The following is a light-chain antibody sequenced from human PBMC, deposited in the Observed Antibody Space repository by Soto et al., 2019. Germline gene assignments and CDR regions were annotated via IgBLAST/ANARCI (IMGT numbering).Light chain of an antibody. J-gene: IGKJ1*01. CDR2: GAS. CDR1: QSVCSRC. Sequence: EIVLTQSPGTLSLSPGERVTLSCRASQSVCSRCLAWYQQKPGQSPRLLIYGASSRATGIPDRFSGSGSGTDFTLTISRLEPEDFAVYYCQHYGTTPWTFGQGTNVGIK. CDR3: QHYGTTPWT. V-gene: IGKV3-20*01.